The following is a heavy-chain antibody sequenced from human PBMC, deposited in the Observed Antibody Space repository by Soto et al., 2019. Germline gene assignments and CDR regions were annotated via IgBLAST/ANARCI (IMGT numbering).Heavy chain of an antibody. Sequence: QVQLQESGPGLVKPSQTLSLTCSVSGDSIRGGGHYWNWIRQFPGKGLEWIGYVYHSGSTHYNPSHRGRRTISIVTSKNQFSLRLISVTAADTALYYCARDTGLAPTVWGYWGHGTQVTVSS. CDR2: VYHSGST. CDR3: ARDTGLAPTVWGY. CDR1: GDSIRGGGHY. D-gene: IGHD7-27*01. J-gene: IGHJ4*03. V-gene: IGHV4-31*03.